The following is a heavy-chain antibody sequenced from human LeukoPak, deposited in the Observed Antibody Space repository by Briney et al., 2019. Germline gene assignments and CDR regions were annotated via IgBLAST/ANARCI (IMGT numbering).Heavy chain of an antibody. CDR1: GFTFSSYS. Sequence: GGSLRLSCAASGFTFSSYSMNWVRQAPGKGLEWVSSISSGSDYIYYAGSMKGRFTISRDNAKNSVYLQMSSLRAEDTAVYYCTRELGGSGVSEYWGQGTLVTVSS. J-gene: IGHJ4*02. D-gene: IGHD3-10*01. V-gene: IGHV3-21*01. CDR3: TRELGGSGVSEY. CDR2: ISSGSDYI.